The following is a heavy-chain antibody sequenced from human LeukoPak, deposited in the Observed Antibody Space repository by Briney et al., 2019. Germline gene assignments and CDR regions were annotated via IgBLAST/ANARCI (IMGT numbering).Heavy chain of an antibody. Sequence: SETLSLTCTVSGGSSNNYYWSWIRQSAGKGLEWIGRIYTSGSTNYNPSLKSRVSMSVDTSKNQFSLKLSSVTAADTAVYYCARLFYDSSGYYFYYYYYMDVWGKGTTVTVSS. J-gene: IGHJ6*03. CDR1: GGSSNNYY. V-gene: IGHV4-4*07. D-gene: IGHD3-22*01. CDR2: IYTSGST. CDR3: ARLFYDSSGYYFYYYYYMDV.